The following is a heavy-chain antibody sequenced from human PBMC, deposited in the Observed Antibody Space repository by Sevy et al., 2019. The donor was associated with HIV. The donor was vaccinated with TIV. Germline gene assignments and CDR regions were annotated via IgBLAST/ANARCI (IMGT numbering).Heavy chain of an antibody. J-gene: IGHJ4*02. CDR2: INSDGSST. D-gene: IGHD5-12*01. CDR3: ARAFRGYSGYDIDY. V-gene: IGHV3-74*01. Sequence: GGSLRLSCAASGFTFSSYWMHWVRQAPGKGLVWVSRINSDGSSTSYADSVKGRFTISRDNAKNTLYLQMNSLSAEDTAVYYCARAFRGYSGYDIDYWGQGTLVTVSS. CDR1: GFTFSSYW.